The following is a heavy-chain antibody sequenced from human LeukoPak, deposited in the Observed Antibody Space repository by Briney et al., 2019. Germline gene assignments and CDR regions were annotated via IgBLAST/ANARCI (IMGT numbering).Heavy chain of an antibody. CDR3: VRVGGRSSIGGDC. D-gene: IGHD3-10*01. CDR1: GFTFSTYW. V-gene: IGHV3-74*01. CDR2: ITRDGSNS. J-gene: IGHJ4*02. Sequence: PGGSLRLSCAASGFTFSTYWMHWVRQVPGTGLVWVSRITRDGSNSNYADCVKGRFTISRDNAKNTLYLQMNSLRAEDTAVYHCVRVGGRSSIGGDCWGQGTLVTVSS.